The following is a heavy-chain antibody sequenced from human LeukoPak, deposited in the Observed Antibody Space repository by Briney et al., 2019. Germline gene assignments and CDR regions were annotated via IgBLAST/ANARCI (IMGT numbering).Heavy chain of an antibody. V-gene: IGHV4-61*01. J-gene: IGHJ4*02. D-gene: IGHD5-18*01. Sequence: SETLSLTCTVSGYSISSGYYWSWIRQPPGKGLEWIGYIYYSGSTNYNPSLKSRVTISVDTSKNQFSLKLSSVTAADTAVYYCARRRGYSYGYYFDYRGQGTLVTVSS. CDR3: ARRRGYSYGYYFDY. CDR1: GYSISSGYY. CDR2: IYYSGST.